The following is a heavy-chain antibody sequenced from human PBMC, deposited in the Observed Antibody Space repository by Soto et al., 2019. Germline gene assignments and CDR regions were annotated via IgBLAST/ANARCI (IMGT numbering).Heavy chain of an antibody. CDR3: ASERSAQYFDS. CDR2: ISPTFGTA. J-gene: IGHJ4*02. D-gene: IGHD1-26*01. Sequence: SVKVSCKASGGTFSRHAIAWVRQAPGQGLEWMGGISPTFGTATYAPKFQGRVAISADRSSNTAYMELSSLRSQDTAVYYCASERSAQYFDSWGQGTVVTVSS. V-gene: IGHV1-69*06. CDR1: GGTFSRHA.